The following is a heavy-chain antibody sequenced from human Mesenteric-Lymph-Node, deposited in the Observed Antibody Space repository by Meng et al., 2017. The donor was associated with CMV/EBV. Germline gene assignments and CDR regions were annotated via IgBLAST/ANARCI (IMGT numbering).Heavy chain of an antibody. D-gene: IGHD5-12*01. CDR2: LYYSGST. Sequence: CTVSGGSVSSGYYWSWIRQPPGKGLEWIGYLYYSGSTNYNPSLKGRVTISIDTSKNQFSLKLRSVTAADTAVYYCATLYSGYDPFDYWGQGTLVTVSS. CDR3: ATLYSGYDPFDY. V-gene: IGHV4-61*01. CDR1: GGSVSSGYY. J-gene: IGHJ4*02.